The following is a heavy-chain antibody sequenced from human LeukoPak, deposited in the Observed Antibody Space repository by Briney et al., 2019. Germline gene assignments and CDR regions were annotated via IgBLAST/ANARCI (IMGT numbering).Heavy chain of an antibody. V-gene: IGHV3-21*03. CDR3: TTVEEVVPAAMYDAFDI. CDR1: GFTFSSYS. J-gene: IGHJ3*02. CDR2: ISSSSSYI. Sequence: GGSLRLSCAASGFTFSSYSMNWVRQAPGKGLEWVSSISSSSSYIYYADSVKGRFTISRDNAKNSLYLQMNSLRAEDTAVYYCTTVEEVVPAAMYDAFDIWGQGTMVTVSS. D-gene: IGHD2-2*01.